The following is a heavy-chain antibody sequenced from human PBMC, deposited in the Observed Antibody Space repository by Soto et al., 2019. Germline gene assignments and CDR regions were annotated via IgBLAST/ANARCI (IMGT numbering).Heavy chain of an antibody. CDR2: TSSGGSNT. CDR1: GFTFSGYA. CDR3: ARDARYYYMDV. D-gene: IGHD6-6*01. V-gene: IGHV3-23*01. J-gene: IGHJ6*03. Sequence: GGSLRLSSTASGFTFSGYAMSWVRQAPGKGLVWVSGTSSGGSNTYYADSVGGRFTISRDNAKNTLYLEMNSLRAEDTAVYYCARDARYYYMDVWGKGTTVTVSS.